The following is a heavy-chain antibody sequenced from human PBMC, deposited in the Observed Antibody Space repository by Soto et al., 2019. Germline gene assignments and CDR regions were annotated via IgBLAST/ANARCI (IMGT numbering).Heavy chain of an antibody. D-gene: IGHD6-6*01. J-gene: IGHJ5*02. CDR3: ARASIAARYWFDP. CDR1: GGSFSGYY. Sequence: SETLSLTCAVYGGSFSGYYWSWIRQPPGKGLEWIGEINHSGSTNYNPSLKSRVTISVDTSKNQFSLKLSSVTAADTAVYYCARASIAARYWFDPWGQGTLVTVSS. V-gene: IGHV4-34*01. CDR2: INHSGST.